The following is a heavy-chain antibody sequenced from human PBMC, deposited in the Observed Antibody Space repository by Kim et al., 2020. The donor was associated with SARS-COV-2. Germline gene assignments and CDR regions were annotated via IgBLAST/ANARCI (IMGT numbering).Heavy chain of an antibody. Sequence: SETLSLTCTVSGGSISSYYWSWIRQPPGKGLEWVGYIYYSGSTNYNPSLKSRVTISVDTSKNQFSLKLSSVTAADTAVYYCAREVGVAGAPSDYWGQGTLVTVSS. V-gene: IGHV4-59*01. J-gene: IGHJ4*02. D-gene: IGHD1-26*01. CDR2: IYYSGST. CDR3: AREVGVAGAPSDY. CDR1: GGSISSYY.